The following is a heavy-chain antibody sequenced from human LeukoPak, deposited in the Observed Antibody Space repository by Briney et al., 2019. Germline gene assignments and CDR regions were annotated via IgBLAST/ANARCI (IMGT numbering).Heavy chain of an antibody. CDR1: GGSFSGYY. CDR2: VRYTGST. Sequence: KPSETLSLTCAVYGGSFSGYYWSWIRQSPGKRPEWLAYVRYTGSTNYNPSLKSRLTILVDTSKNQFSLRLTSVTAADTAVYYCARHVAPDMDYFDYWGPGTLATVSP. J-gene: IGHJ4*02. V-gene: IGHV4-59*08. D-gene: IGHD2-15*01. CDR3: ARHVAPDMDYFDY.